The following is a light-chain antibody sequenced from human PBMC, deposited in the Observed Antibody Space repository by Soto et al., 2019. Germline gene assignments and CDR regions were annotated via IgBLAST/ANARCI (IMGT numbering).Light chain of an antibody. CDR2: GAS. V-gene: IGKV3-15*01. J-gene: IGKJ1*01. CDR3: QQYNNWPPGT. CDR1: QSVSSN. Sequence: EIVMTQSPATLSVSPGERATLSCRASQSVSSNLAWYQQTPGQAPRLLIYGASTRATGIPARFSGSGSGTEFTLTISSLQSEDFSVYYCQQYNNWPPGTFGQGNKVEIK.